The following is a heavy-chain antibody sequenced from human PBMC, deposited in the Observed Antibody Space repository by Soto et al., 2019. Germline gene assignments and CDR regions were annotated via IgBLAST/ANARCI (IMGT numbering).Heavy chain of an antibody. J-gene: IGHJ3*02. V-gene: IGHV4-59*01. CDR2: IYYSGST. CDR1: GGSISSYY. Sequence: PSETLSLTCTVAGGSISSYYLSWIRQPPGKGLEWIGYIYYSGSTNYNPSLKSRVTISVDTSKNQFSLKLSSVTAADTAVYYCARDDGAIGAFDIWGQGTMVTVSS. D-gene: IGHD2-2*02. CDR3: ARDDGAIGAFDI.